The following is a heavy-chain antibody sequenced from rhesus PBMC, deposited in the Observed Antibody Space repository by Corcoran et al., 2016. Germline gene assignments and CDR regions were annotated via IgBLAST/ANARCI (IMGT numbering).Heavy chain of an antibody. D-gene: IGHD6-31*01. CDR3: ARAGIAAAGTTFDY. Sequence: QVQLQESGPGLVTPSETLSLTCAVSGGSISSSNWWSWIRQPPGNGLEWIGYISGSSGSTYYNPSLKSRVTISKDTSKNQFSRKLSSVTAADTAVYYCARAGIAAAGTTFDYWGQGVLVTVSS. CDR1: GGSISSSNW. V-gene: IGHV4S19*01. J-gene: IGHJ4*01. CDR2: ISGSSGST.